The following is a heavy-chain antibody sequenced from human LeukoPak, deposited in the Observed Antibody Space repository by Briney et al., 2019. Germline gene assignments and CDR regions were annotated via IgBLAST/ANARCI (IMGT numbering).Heavy chain of an antibody. D-gene: IGHD6-19*01. J-gene: IGHJ4*02. Sequence: PGGSLRLSCAASGFTFSNAWLSWVRQAPGKGLEWVGRIKSKSDGGATDYAAPVKGRFTISRDDSKNMLYLQMNSLRAEDTAVYFCANRPSTAVAATRFDHWGQGTLVTVSS. CDR3: ANRPSTAVAATRFDH. CDR2: IKSKSDGGAT. CDR1: GFTFSNAW. V-gene: IGHV3-15*01.